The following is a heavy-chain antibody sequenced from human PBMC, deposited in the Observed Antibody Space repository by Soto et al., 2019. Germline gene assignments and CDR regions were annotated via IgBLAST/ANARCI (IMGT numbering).Heavy chain of an antibody. Sequence: QVQLQESGPGLVKPSQTLSLTCTVSGGSIRSGDYYWSWIRQPPGKGLEWIGYIYYSGITYYNPSLKSRVTISVDTSKNQFSLKLSSVTAADTAVYYFPMDFELRATSFDCWGHGTLVTVSS. J-gene: IGHJ4*01. CDR2: IYYSGIT. D-gene: IGHD1-26*01. CDR3: PMDFELRATSFDC. V-gene: IGHV4-30-4*01. CDR1: GGSIRSGDYY.